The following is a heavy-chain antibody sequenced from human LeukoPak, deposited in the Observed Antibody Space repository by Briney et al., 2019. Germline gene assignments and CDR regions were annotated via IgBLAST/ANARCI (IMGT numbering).Heavy chain of an antibody. V-gene: IGHV3-23*01. J-gene: IGHJ3*02. CDR1: GFTFSSYA. D-gene: IGHD2-21*02. CDR3: ARGGYCGGDCSLGAFDI. CDR2: ISGSGGST. Sequence: GGSLRLSCAASGFTFSSYAMSWVRQAPGRGLEWVSAISGSGGSTYYADSVKGRFTTSRDNSKNTLYLQMNSLRAEDTAVYYCARGGYCGGDCSLGAFDIWGQGTMVTVSS.